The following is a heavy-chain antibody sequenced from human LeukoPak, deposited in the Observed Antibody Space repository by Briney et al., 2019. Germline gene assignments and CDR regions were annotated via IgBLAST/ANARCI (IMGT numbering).Heavy chain of an antibody. V-gene: IGHV3-23*01. Sequence: PGGSLRLSCAASGFTFSAETMTWVRQAPGKGLEWLLDISASSAAIHSADSVKGRFTISRDNSKNTLYLQMNSLRAEDTAVYYCAKVRVSAIVRGEFEYWGQGTLVTVSS. J-gene: IGHJ4*02. CDR3: AKVRVSAIVRGEFEY. CDR1: GFTFSAET. CDR2: ISASSAAI. D-gene: IGHD2-21*02.